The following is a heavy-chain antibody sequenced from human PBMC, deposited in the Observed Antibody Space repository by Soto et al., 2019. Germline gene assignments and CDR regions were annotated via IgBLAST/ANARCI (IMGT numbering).Heavy chain of an antibody. D-gene: IGHD1-1*01. CDR1: GFDFSGST. J-gene: IGHJ4*02. V-gene: IGHV3-23*04. Sequence: EVQLVESGGGLVLPGGSLTLSCAGSGFDFSGSTIHWVRQAPGKGLEWVCGVSGGSGATHYRDSVRGRFTITGDESKNTVYLQMHSLRVEDTAVYYCTRWNGYADLWGQGTLVTVSS. CDR3: TRWNGYADL. CDR2: VSGGSGAT.